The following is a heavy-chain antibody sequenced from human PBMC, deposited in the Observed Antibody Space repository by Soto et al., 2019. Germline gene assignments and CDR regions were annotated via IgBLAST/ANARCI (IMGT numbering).Heavy chain of an antibody. J-gene: IGHJ4*02. Sequence: ASVKVSCQASSYTFTNYGITWVRQAPGQGLEWMGWISSYNGNTNYAQKLQGRVTMTTDPSTSTAYIELKSLRSDDTAVYYCARDLYDFWSGYPTACFAYWGQGTLVTVSS. D-gene: IGHD3-3*01. V-gene: IGHV1-18*01. CDR1: SYTFTNYG. CDR3: ARDLYDFWSGYPTACFAY. CDR2: ISSYNGNT.